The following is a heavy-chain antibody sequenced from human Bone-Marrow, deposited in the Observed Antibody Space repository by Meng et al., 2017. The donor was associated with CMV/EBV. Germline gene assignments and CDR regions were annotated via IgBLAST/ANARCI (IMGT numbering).Heavy chain of an antibody. CDR2: IWYDGSNK. CDR1: GFTFRNHG. Sequence: GESLKISCAAAGFTFRNHGMHGVRQAPGKGLEWVAVIWYDGSNKYYADSVNGRFAISRDNSKMTLDLQMNNLRAEDTAIYYCARVRSARFFDYWGRGTLVTVSS. CDR3: ARVRSARFFDY. J-gene: IGHJ4*02. V-gene: IGHV3-33*01. D-gene: IGHD6-25*01.